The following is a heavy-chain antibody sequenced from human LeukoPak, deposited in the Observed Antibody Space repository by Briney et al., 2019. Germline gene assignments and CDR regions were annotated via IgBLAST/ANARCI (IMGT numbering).Heavy chain of an antibody. CDR2: IIPILGIA. CDR1: GGTFSSYA. CDR3: ARDVGVYGSGSYYTA. V-gene: IGHV1-69*04. Sequence: SVKVSCKASGGTFSSYAISWVRQAPGQGLEWMGRIIPILGIANYAQKFQGRVTITADKSTSTAYMELSSLRSEDTAVYYCARDVGVYGSGSYYTAWGQGTLVAVSS. J-gene: IGHJ5*02. D-gene: IGHD3-10*01.